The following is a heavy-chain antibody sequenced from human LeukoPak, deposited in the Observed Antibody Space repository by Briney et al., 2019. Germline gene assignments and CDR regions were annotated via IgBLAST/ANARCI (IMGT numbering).Heavy chain of an antibody. D-gene: IGHD6-13*01. CDR3: ARDLYSSSWLNYFDY. V-gene: IGHV4-59*01. CDR2: IYYSGST. J-gene: IGHJ4*02. Sequence: SETLSLTCTVSGGSISSYYWSWIRQPPGKGLEWIGYIYYSGSTNYNSSLKSRVTISVDTSKNQFSLKLSSVTAADTAVYYCARDLYSSSWLNYFDYWGQGTLVTVSS. CDR1: GGSISSYY.